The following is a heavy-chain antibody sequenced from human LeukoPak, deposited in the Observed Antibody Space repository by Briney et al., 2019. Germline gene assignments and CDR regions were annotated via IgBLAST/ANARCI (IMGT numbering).Heavy chain of an antibody. J-gene: IGHJ3*01. CDR2: IIPIFGTA. CDR1: GGIFSNYA. Sequence: ASVKVSCKASGGIFSNYATSWVRQAPGQGLEWMGGIIPIFGTANYAQKFQGRVTITADESTSTAYMELSRLRFEDTAVYYCARQGYTNNLGGYFGDKDDGFDLWGQGTMVTVSS. CDR3: ARQGYTNNLGGYFGDKDDGFDL. D-gene: IGHD3-9*01. V-gene: IGHV1-69*13.